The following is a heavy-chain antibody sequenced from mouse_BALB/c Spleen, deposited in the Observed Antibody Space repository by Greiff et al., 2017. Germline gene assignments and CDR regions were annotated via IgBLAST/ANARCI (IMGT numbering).Heavy chain of an antibody. CDR3: ARREGRGYAMDY. V-gene: IGHV14-3*02. J-gene: IGHJ4*01. Sequence: VQLQQSGAELVKPGASVKLSCTASGFNIKDTYMHWVKQRPEQGLEWIGRIDPANGNTKYDPKFQGKATITADTSSNTAYLQLSSLTSEDTAVYYCARREGRGYAMDYWGQGTSVTVSS. CDR2: IDPANGNT. CDR1: GFNIKDTY.